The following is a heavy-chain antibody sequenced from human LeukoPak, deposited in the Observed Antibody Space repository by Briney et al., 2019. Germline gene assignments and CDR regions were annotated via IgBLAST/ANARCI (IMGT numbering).Heavy chain of an antibody. CDR3: AREEREYSSGWYLPGNFDY. CDR1: GFTFSSYS. J-gene: IGHJ4*02. D-gene: IGHD6-19*01. CDR2: ISSSSSYI. Sequence: GGSLRLSCAASGFTFSSYSMNWVRQAPGKGLEWVSSISSSSSYIYYADSVKGRFTISRDNAKNSLYLQMNSLRAEDTAVYYCAREEREYSSGWYLPGNFDYWGQGTLVTVSS. V-gene: IGHV3-21*01.